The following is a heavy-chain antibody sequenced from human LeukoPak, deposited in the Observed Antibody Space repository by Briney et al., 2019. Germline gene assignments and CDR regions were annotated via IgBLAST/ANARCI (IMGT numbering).Heavy chain of an antibody. CDR1: GFTFSQYA. D-gene: IGHD2/OR15-2a*01. Sequence: QPGGSLRLSCAASGFTFSQYAMHWVRQAPGKGLEWVAAIWYDGSNDYYADSVKGRFTISRDNSKNTLSLQMNSLRAEDTAVYYCAKASSNYFYYFEYWGQGTLVTVSS. CDR2: IWYDGSND. CDR3: AKASSNYFYYFEY. V-gene: IGHV3-33*06. J-gene: IGHJ4*02.